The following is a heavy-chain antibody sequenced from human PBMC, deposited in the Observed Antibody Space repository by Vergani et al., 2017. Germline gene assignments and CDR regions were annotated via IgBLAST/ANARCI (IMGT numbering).Heavy chain of an antibody. J-gene: IGHJ4*02. CDR3: AKQDFVSGNYLFDY. V-gene: IGHV3-23*01. CDR2: FSGSGVSA. D-gene: IGHD3-10*01. Sequence: EVQLLESGGGLVQPGGSLRLTCAASEFTFSNYAMNWVRQAPGKGLEWVSGFSGSGVSAYYTDSVKGRFTISRDNSKNMLFLQMNNLRTEDTAIYYCAKQDFVSGNYLFDYWGQGTLFTVSS. CDR1: EFTFSNYA.